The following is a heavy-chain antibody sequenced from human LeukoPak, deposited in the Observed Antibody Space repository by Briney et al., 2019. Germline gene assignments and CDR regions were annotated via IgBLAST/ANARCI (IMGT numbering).Heavy chain of an antibody. CDR2: IYYSGST. V-gene: IGHV4-59*01. Sequence: SETLSLTCTVSGGSISSYYWSWIRQPPGKGLEWIGYIYYSGSTNYNPSLKSRVTISVDTSKNQFSLKLSSVTAADTAVYYCARSLYYYGSDSFDIWGRGTMVTVSS. J-gene: IGHJ3*02. CDR1: GGSISSYY. D-gene: IGHD3-10*01. CDR3: ARSLYYYGSDSFDI.